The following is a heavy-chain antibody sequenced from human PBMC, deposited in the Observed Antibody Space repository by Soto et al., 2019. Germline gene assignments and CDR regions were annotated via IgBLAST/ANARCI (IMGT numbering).Heavy chain of an antibody. CDR1: GGSISSSSYY. CDR3: AREYTAWPLAYGLDV. J-gene: IGHJ6*02. CDR2: ISSRSDI. V-gene: IGHV3-21*01. Sequence: ETLSLTCTVSGGSISSSSYYWGWIRQPPGKGLEWVSSISSRSDIYYADSVKDRFTISRDNAKNSVSLQMNSLRAEDTAVYYCAREYTAWPLAYGLDVWGHGTTVTVSS. D-gene: IGHD2-2*02.